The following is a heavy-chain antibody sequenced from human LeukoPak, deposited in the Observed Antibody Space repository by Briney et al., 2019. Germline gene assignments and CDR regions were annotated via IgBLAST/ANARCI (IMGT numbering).Heavy chain of an antibody. CDR1: GGSFSGYY. Sequence: SETLSLTCAVYGGSFSGYYWSWIRQPPGKGLEWIGEINHSGSTNYNPSLKSRVTISVDTSKNQFSLKLSSVTAADTAMYYCARTYDFWSGYYSSHWFDPWGQGALVTVSS. V-gene: IGHV4-34*01. CDR3: ARTYDFWSGYYSSHWFDP. D-gene: IGHD3-3*01. CDR2: INHSGST. J-gene: IGHJ5*02.